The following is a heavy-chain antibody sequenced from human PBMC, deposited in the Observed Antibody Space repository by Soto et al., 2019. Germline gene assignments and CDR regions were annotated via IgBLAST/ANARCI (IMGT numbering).Heavy chain of an antibody. CDR1: DFTFSYYL. Sequence: PGGSLRLSCVASDFTFSYYLMHWVRQVSGKGLVWVSRIHSDGSSTTYADSVKGRFTISRDNAKNTLYLQMASLRVEETAVCYCASGDVGPVDLCSQLTIVTVS. D-gene: IGHD1-26*01. CDR3: ASGDVGPVDL. J-gene: IGHJ3*01. CDR2: IHSDGSST. V-gene: IGHV3-74*03.